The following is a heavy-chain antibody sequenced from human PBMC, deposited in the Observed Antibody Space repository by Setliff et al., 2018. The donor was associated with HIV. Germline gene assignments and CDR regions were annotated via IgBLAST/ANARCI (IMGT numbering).Heavy chain of an antibody. CDR3: ARQSITIFGVVISGFDP. D-gene: IGHD3-3*01. CDR2: IYTSGST. J-gene: IGHJ5*02. CDR1: GGSISSGTSY. V-gene: IGHV4-61*02. Sequence: SETLSLTCTVSGGSISSGTSYWSWIRQPAGKGLEWIGRIYTSGSTNYNPSLKSRVSISLDTSKKQVSLKLNSVTAADTAVYYCARQSITIFGVVISGFDPWGQGTLVTVSS.